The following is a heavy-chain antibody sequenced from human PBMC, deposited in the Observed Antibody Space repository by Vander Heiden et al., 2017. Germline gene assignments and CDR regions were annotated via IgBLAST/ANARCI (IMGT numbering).Heavy chain of an antibody. J-gene: IGHJ6*02. CDR1: GGPISSYY. D-gene: IGHD2-2*01. Sequence: QVQLQESCPGLVKPSETRSLTCTVPGGPISSYYWSWIRQPPGKGLEWIGYIYYSGSTNYNPSLKSRVTISVDTSKIQFSLKLSSVTAADTAVYYCARDSKIIGLSRVYYYYGMDVWGQGTTVTVSS. CDR2: IYYSGST. V-gene: IGHV4-59*01. CDR3: ARDSKIIGLSRVYYYYGMDV.